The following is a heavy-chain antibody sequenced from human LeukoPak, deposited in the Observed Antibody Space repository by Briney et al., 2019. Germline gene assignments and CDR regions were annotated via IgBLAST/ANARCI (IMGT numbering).Heavy chain of an antibody. V-gene: IGHV3-23*01. D-gene: IGHD2-15*01. CDR1: GFTFSSYA. J-gene: IGHJ5*02. CDR3: AKRAVPTAATPWFDP. CDR2: ISGSGGST. Sequence: PGASLRLSCGASGFTFSSYAMSWVRQAPGKGREGVSSISGSGGSTYYADSVKGRFTISRDNSKNTLYLQMNSRRAEDTAVYYCAKRAVPTAATPWFDPWGQGTLVIVSS.